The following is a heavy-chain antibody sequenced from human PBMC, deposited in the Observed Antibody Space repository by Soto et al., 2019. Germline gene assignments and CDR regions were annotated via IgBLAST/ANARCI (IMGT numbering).Heavy chain of an antibody. V-gene: IGHV5-51*01. CDR1: GYTFTNYW. CDR3: AASIFSYGMDV. Sequence: LKISCKGSGYTFTNYWIGWVRQMPGKGPEWMGIIYPGDSDTKYNPSFQGQVTISADKSITTTYLQWSSLKASDTAIYYCAASIFSYGMDVWGQGTTVTVSS. CDR2: IYPGDSDT. J-gene: IGHJ6*02.